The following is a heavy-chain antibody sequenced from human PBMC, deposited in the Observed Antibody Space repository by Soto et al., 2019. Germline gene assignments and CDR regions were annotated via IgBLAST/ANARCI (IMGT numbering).Heavy chain of an antibody. CDR2: IDPSDSYT. D-gene: IGHD6-6*01. CDR3: ARDEQLVQAYYYYGMDV. J-gene: IGHJ6*02. V-gene: IGHV5-10-1*01. Sequence: SLKISCKGSGYSFTSYWISWVRQMPGKGLEWMGRIDPSDSYTNYSPSFQGHVTISADKSISTAYLQWSSLKASDTAMYYCARDEQLVQAYYYYGMDVWGQGTTVTVSS. CDR1: GYSFTSYW.